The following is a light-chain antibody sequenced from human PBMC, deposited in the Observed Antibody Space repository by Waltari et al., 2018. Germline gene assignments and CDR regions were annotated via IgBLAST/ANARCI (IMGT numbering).Light chain of an antibody. CDR2: GAS. CDR3: QQYNNWPPWT. Sequence: EIVMTQSPATLSVSPGERATLSCRASQSVSSNLAWYQQKPGQAPRLLIYGASTRATGIPARFSGSGSWTEFTRTISSLQSEDFAVYYCQQYNNWPPWTFGQGTKVEIK. J-gene: IGKJ1*01. V-gene: IGKV3-15*01. CDR1: QSVSSN.